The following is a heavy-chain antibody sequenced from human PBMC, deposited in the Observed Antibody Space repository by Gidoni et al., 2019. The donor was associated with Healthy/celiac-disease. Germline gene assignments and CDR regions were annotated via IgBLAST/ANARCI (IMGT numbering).Heavy chain of an antibody. CDR3: ARGDFTPLYYYGMDV. V-gene: IGHV1-8*01. J-gene: IGHJ6*02. Sequence: QVQLVQSGAEVKKPGASVKVSCKASGYTFTSYDINWVRQATGQGLEWMGWMNPNSGNTGYAKKFQGRVNMTRNTSISTAYMELSSLRSEDTAVYYCARGDFTPLYYYGMDVWGQGTTVTVSS. D-gene: IGHD3-16*01. CDR1: GYTFTSYD. CDR2: MNPNSGNT.